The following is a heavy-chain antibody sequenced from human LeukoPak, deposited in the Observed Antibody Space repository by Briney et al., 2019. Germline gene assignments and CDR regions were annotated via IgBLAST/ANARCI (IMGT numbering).Heavy chain of an antibody. D-gene: IGHD1-1*01. CDR1: GFTFSSYA. J-gene: IGHJ4*02. V-gene: IGHV3-23*01. CDR3: AKATGNLGN. CDR2: ISNSDGKT. Sequence: GGSLRLSCAASGFTFSSYAMSWVRQAPGKGLEWVSTISNSDGKTYYADSVKGRFTISRDNSKNTLYVQMDSLTAEDTAIYYCAKATGNLGNWGQGTLVTVSS.